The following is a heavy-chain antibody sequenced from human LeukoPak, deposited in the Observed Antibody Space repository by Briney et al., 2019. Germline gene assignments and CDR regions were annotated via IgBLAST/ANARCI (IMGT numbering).Heavy chain of an antibody. D-gene: IGHD1-14*01. Sequence: PSETLSLTCTVSGGSISSSSYSWGWIRQPPGKGLEWIGNIYYNGATYYNPSLKSRVTISVDTSTNQFSLNLSSVTAADTAVYYCARVRTSPGGTYYFDYWGQGTLVTVSS. CDR3: ARVRTSPGGTYYFDY. CDR2: IYYNGAT. V-gene: IGHV4-39*01. J-gene: IGHJ4*02. CDR1: GGSISSSSYS.